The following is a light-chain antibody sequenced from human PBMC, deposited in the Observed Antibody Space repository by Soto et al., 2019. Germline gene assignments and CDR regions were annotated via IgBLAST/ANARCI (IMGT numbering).Light chain of an antibody. CDR3: QQYHNLTTT. CDR2: GAS. Sequence: DTVMTQSPGNLSVSPGERVSLSCRASQTVSSNLAWYQQRPGQAPRLLIYGASTRATGIPARFSGSGSGTEFTLSISSLQSEDFAVYYCQQYHNLTTTFGKGTKVEIK. J-gene: IGKJ1*01. CDR1: QTVSSN. V-gene: IGKV3-15*01.